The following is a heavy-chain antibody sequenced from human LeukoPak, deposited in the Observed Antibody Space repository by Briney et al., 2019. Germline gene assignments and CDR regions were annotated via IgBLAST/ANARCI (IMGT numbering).Heavy chain of an antibody. CDR2: ISDIGSI. D-gene: IGHD2/OR15-2a*01. V-gene: IGHV4-59*08. J-gene: IGHJ4*02. CDR3: AGHHPRNTVDF. CDR1: GGSISSYY. Sequence: SETLSLTCTVSGGSISSYYWSWIRQPPGKGLEWIAYISDIGSINYNPSLKSRVTISLDTSKNQFSLKLSSVTAADTAVFYCAGHHPRNTVDFWGQGTLVTVSS.